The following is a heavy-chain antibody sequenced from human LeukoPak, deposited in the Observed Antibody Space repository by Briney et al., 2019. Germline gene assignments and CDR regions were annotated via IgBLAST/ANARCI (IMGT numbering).Heavy chain of an antibody. Sequence: ASVKVSCKASGYTFTSYGISWVRQAPGQGLEWMGWLNPNSHGTHFAQKFQGRVSMTRDTSISTAYMELTRLTSDDTAVYFCARGIALPGAKFFDSWGQGTLVTVSS. D-gene: IGHD6-13*01. CDR1: GYTFTSYG. J-gene: IGHJ4*02. V-gene: IGHV1-2*02. CDR2: LNPNSHGT. CDR3: ARGIALPGAKFFDS.